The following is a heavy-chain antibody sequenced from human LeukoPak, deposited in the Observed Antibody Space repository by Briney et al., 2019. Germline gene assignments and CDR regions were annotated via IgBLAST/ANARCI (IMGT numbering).Heavy chain of an antibody. CDR2: TNPNSGKT. J-gene: IGHJ4*02. V-gene: IGHV1-8*01. CDR3: ARGRPGLASAGTYDF. CDR1: GYTFTSSD. Sequence: RASVKVSCKASGYTFTSSDINWVRQAPGQGLEWMGWTNPNSGKTGYARKFQGRVTMTKNTSISTAYMEVSSLGYDDTAIYYCARGRPGLASAGTYDFWGQGTLITVSS. D-gene: IGHD6-13*01.